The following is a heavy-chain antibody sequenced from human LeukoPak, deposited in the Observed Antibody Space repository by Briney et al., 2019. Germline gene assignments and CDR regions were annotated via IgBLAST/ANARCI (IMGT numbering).Heavy chain of an antibody. CDR1: GFTFSSYE. V-gene: IGHV3-33*01. J-gene: IGHJ4*02. D-gene: IGHD6-25*01. CDR2: IWYDGSNK. CDR3: ARVRRQRSQLDN. Sequence: PGGSLRLSCAASGFTFSSYEMHWVRQAPGKGGEWLALIWYDGSNKSYSASVKGRFTISRDNANNTLYLQMNSLRAEDTAVYYCARVRRQRSQLDNWGQGTLVTVSS.